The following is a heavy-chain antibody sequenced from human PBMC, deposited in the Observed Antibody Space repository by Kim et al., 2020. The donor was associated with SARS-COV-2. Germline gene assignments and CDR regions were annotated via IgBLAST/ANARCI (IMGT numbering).Heavy chain of an antibody. CDR3: AKILGSSSGYYPHSHFDY. CDR1: GFTFSSYA. V-gene: IGHV3-23*01. J-gene: IGHJ4*02. CDR2: ISGSGGST. Sequence: GGSLRLSCAASGFTFSSYAMSWVRQAPGKGLEWVSAISGSGGSTYYADSVKGRFTISRDNSKNTLYLQMNSLRAEDTAVYYCAKILGSSSGYYPHSHFDYWGQGTLVTVSS. D-gene: IGHD3-22*01.